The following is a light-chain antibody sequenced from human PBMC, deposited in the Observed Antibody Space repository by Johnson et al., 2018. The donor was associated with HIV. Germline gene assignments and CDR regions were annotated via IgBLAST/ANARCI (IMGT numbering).Light chain of an antibody. V-gene: IGLV1-51*02. CDR2: ENN. CDR1: SSNIGNNY. Sequence: QSVLTQPPSVSAAPGQKVTISCSGSSSNIGNNYVSWYQQLPGTAPKLLIYENNKRPSGIPDRFSGSKSGTSATLGITGLQTGDEADYYCGTWDSSLSARYVFGTGTNVTGL. CDR3: GTWDSSLSARYV. J-gene: IGLJ1*01.